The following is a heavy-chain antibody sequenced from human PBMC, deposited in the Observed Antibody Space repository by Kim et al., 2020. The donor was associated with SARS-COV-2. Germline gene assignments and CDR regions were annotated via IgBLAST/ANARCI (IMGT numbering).Heavy chain of an antibody. Sequence: SVKGRFTISRDNSKNTLYLQMNSLRAEDTAVYYCARESYYADYATYYFDYWGQGTLVTVSS. J-gene: IGHJ4*02. D-gene: IGHD4-17*01. CDR3: ARESYYADYATYYFDY. V-gene: IGHV3-53*01.